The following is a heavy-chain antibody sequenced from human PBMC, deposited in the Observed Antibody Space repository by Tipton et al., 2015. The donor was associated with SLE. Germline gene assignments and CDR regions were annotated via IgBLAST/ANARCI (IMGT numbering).Heavy chain of an antibody. V-gene: IGHV4-30-2*01. J-gene: IGHJ5*02. CDR2: ISHGGRT. CDR1: GGSIISGSFS. Sequence: TLSLTCAVSGGSIISGSFSWSWIRQPPGKGLEWIGYISHGGRTYYNPSLKNRITMSVDRSNNQFSLNLTSVTAADTAVYYCARKTIVRGEPGWFDPWGQGTLVIVSS. D-gene: IGHD3-10*01. CDR3: ARKTIVRGEPGWFDP.